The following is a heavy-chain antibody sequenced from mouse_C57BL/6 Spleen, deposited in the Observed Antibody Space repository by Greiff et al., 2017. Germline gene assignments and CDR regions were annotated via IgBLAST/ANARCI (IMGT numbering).Heavy chain of an antibody. CDR1: GYTFTSYW. CDR2: IDPSVSET. V-gene: IGHV1-52*01. Sequence: QVQLQQPGAELVRPGSSVKLSCKASGYTFTSYWMHWVKQRPIQGLEWIGNIDPSVSETHYNQKFKDKATLTVDKSSSTAYMQLSSLTSEDSAVYYCATPAYYSNLLYAMDYWGQGTPVTVSS. J-gene: IGHJ4*01. CDR3: ATPAYYSNLLYAMDY. D-gene: IGHD2-5*01.